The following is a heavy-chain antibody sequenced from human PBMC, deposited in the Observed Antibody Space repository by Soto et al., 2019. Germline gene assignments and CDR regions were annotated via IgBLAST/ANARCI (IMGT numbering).Heavy chain of an antibody. J-gene: IGHJ4*02. D-gene: IGHD3-22*01. V-gene: IGHV3-21*01. CDR2: ISSSSSYI. CDR1: GFTFSSYS. Sequence: GGSLRLSCAASGFTFSSYSMNWVRQAPGKGLEWVSSISSSSSYIYYADSVKGRFTISRDNAKNSLYLQMNSLRAEDTAVYYRARDYYYDSSGYYAGFDYWGQGTLVTVSS. CDR3: ARDYYYDSSGYYAGFDY.